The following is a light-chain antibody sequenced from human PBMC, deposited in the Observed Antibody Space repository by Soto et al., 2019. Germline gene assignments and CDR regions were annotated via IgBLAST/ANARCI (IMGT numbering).Light chain of an antibody. V-gene: IGKV3-20*01. CDR3: QQYGSSPIT. J-gene: IGKJ5*01. CDR1: QSISISY. CDR2: GAS. Sequence: EIVLTQSPGTLSLSPGERGTLSCRASQSISISYLAWYQQKPGQAPRLLIYGASRRATGIPDRFSGSGSGTDFTLTISRLEPEDFAVYYCQQYGSSPITFGQGTRLEIE.